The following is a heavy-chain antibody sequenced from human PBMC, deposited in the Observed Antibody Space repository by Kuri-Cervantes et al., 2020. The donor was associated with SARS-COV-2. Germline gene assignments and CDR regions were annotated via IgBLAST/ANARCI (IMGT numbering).Heavy chain of an antibody. J-gene: IGHJ3*02. D-gene: IGHD5-18*01. CDR1: GVSFDYRF. V-gene: IGHV1-45*02. Sequence: SVKVSCKASGVSFDYRFLHWVRQAPGQALEWMGWITPFNGNTNYAQRFQDRVTITRDRSMSTAYVELSSLRFEDTAMYYCARSGPGAIYREDGAFDIWGQGTMVTVSS. CDR2: ITPFNGNT. CDR3: ARSGPGAIYREDGAFDI.